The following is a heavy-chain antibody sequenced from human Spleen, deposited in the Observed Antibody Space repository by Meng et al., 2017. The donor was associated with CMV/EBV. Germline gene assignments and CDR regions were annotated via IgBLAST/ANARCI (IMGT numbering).Heavy chain of an antibody. V-gene: IGHV3-7*01. CDR1: GFTFSSYW. J-gene: IGHJ6*02. CDR2: IKQDGSEK. Sequence: GESLKISCAASGFTFSSYWMSWVRQAPGKGLEWVANIKQDGSEKYYVDSVKGRFTLSRDNAKNTLYLQMNSLRAEDTAVYYCARDSIVVVPAARSYYYYYGMDVWGQGTTVTVSS. CDR3: ARDSIVVVPAARSYYYYYGMDV. D-gene: IGHD2-2*01.